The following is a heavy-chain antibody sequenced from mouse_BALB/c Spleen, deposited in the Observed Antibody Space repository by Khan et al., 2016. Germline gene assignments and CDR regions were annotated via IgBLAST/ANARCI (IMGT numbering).Heavy chain of an antibody. CDR3: ARHWRDYRDGYARDD. Sequence: EVELVEPGGGLVKPGGSLKLSCAASGFAFSSYDMSWVRQTPEKRLEWVAYICTGGRHTYYTDTVKGRFTFSRDNANNTLYLQMNSLKSEDAAMYYCARHWRDYRDGYARDDWGQGTSVTVSS. CDR2: ICTGGRHT. D-gene: IGHD2-14*01. J-gene: IGHJ4*01. CDR1: GFAFSSYD. V-gene: IGHV5-12-1*01.